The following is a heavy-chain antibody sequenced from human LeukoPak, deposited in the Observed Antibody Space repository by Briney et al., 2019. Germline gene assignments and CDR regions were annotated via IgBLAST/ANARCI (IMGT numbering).Heavy chain of an antibody. CDR3: TTLLSASFNTEWVDGY. CDR2: INPNSGGT. J-gene: IGHJ4*02. D-gene: IGHD3-9*01. V-gene: IGHV1-2*06. CDR1: GYTFTGYY. Sequence: EASVKVSCKASGYTFTGYYMHWVRQAPGQGLEWMGRINPNSGGTNYAQKFQGRVTMTEDTSTDTAYMELSSLRSEDTAVYYCTTLLSASFNTEWVDGYWGQGTLVTVSS.